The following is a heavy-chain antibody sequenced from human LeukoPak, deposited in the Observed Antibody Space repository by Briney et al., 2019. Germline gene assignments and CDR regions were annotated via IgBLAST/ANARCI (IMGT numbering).Heavy chain of an antibody. CDR1: GFTFSSYS. CDR3: AKDSFLGWNHFDTSVYLSDY. J-gene: IGHJ4*02. Sequence: PGGSLRLSCAASGFTFSSYSMNWVRQAPGKGLEWVSVISGSGGSTNYAGSVKGRFTISRDNSKNTLYLQMDSLRAEDTAVYYCAKDSFLGWNHFDTSVYLSDYWGQGTLVTVSS. CDR2: ISGSGGST. D-gene: IGHD3-22*01. V-gene: IGHV3-23*01.